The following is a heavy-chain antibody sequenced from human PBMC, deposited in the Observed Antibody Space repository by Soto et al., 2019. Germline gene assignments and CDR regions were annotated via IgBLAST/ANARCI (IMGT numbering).Heavy chain of an antibody. D-gene: IGHD3-9*01. V-gene: IGHV1-8*01. CDR3: ATMATFGWLKWFDR. CDR2: MNPGSGDT. CDR1: GYTFTNND. Sequence: QVQLVQSGAEVKKPGASVKVSCKASGYTFTNNDVSWVRQATGQGLEWMGWMNPGSGDTGYEQKVQGRVTMTRDISIATAYMELSSLRSDDTAIYYCATMATFGWLKWFDRWGQGTLVTVSS. J-gene: IGHJ5*02.